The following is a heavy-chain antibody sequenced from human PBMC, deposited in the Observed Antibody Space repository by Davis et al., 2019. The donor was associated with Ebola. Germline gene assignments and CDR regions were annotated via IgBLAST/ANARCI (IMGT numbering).Heavy chain of an antibody. CDR3: ARGGLVLVVYADNWFDP. D-gene: IGHD2-8*02. CDR1: GYTFTSYD. Sequence: ASVKVSCKASGYTFTSYDINWVRQATGQGLEWMGWMNPNSGNTGYAQKFQGRVTMTRNTSISTAYMELSSLRSEDTAVYYCARGGLVLVVYADNWFDPWGQGTLVTVSS. CDR2: MNPNSGNT. J-gene: IGHJ5*02. V-gene: IGHV1-8*01.